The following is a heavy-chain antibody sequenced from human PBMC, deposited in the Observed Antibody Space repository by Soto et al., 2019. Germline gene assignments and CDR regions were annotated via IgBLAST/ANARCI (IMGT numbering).Heavy chain of an antibody. D-gene: IGHD2-15*01. CDR1: GGSINSNNYY. CDR2: IYYDGST. Sequence: SETLSLTCSVSGGSINSNNYYWAWIRQPPGKGLAWIASIYYDGSTYYNPSLKSRVTISVDASKNRFYLQLRSVTAADTAVYYCAKVVVAATRHTDFDSWGQGTLVTVSS. V-gene: IGHV4-39*01. CDR3: AKVVVAATRHTDFDS. J-gene: IGHJ4*02.